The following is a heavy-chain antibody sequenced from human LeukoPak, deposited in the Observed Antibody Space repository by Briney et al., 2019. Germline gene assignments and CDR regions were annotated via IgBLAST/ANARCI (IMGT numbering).Heavy chain of an antibody. CDR1: GYSFNEYY. V-gene: IGHV1-2*02. CDR3: ARNYGGTSKYFDY. Sequence: GASVKVSCKVSGYSFNEYYIHWVRQAPGQGLEWMGWISPNSGGTNYAQNFQGRVTMTRDTSITTAYMELSGLTSDDTALYYCARNYGGTSKYFDYWGQGTLVTVSS. CDR2: ISPNSGGT. D-gene: IGHD4-23*01. J-gene: IGHJ4*02.